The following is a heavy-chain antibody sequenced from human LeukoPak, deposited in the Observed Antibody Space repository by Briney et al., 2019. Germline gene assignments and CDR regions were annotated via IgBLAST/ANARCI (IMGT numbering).Heavy chain of an antibody. Sequence: ASVKVSCKTSGYTFTSYGISWVRQAPGQGLEWMGWISAYNGNTNYAQKFQGRVTMTTDTSTSTAYMELRSLRSDDTAVYYCARDNQGGDPAFDIWGQGTMVTVSP. CDR3: ARDNQGGDPAFDI. D-gene: IGHD2-21*02. CDR2: ISAYNGNT. J-gene: IGHJ3*02. V-gene: IGHV1-18*01. CDR1: GYTFTSYG.